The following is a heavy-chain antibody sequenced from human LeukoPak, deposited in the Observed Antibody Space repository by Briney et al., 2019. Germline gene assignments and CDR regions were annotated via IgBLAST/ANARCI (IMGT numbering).Heavy chain of an antibody. CDR3: AELGITMIGGV. D-gene: IGHD3-10*02. Sequence: GGSLRLSCAASGFTFSSYEMNWVRQAPGKGLEWVSYISSSGSTIYYADSVKGRFTISRDNTKNSLYLQMNSLRAEDTAVYYCAELGITMIGGVWGKGTTVPISS. J-gene: IGHJ6*04. CDR1: GFTFSSYE. V-gene: IGHV3-48*03. CDR2: ISSSGSTI.